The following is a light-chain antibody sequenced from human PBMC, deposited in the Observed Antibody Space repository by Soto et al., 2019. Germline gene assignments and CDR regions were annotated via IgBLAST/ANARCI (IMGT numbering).Light chain of an antibody. V-gene: IGKV1-5*03. J-gene: IGKJ1*01. CDR1: QTISSW. CDR2: KAS. CDR3: QHYNSYSEA. Sequence: DIQMTQSPSTLSGSVGDRVTITCRASQTISSWLAWYQQKPGKAPKLLIYKASTLKSGVPSRFSGSGSGTEFTLTISSLQPDDFATYYCQHYNSYSEAFGQGTKVEHK.